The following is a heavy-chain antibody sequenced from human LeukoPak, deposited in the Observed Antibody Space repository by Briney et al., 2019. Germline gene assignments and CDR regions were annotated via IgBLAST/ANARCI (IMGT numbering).Heavy chain of an antibody. D-gene: IGHD5-18*01. Sequence: GASVKVSCKASGYTFTSFGISWVRQAPGQGLEWMGWINPNSGGTKYAQKFQDRVTMTRDTSISTAYMELSRLRSDDTAVYYCATEVTDWGQGTLVTVSS. CDR2: INPNSGGT. CDR3: ATEVTD. CDR1: GYTFTSFG. J-gene: IGHJ4*02. V-gene: IGHV1-2*02.